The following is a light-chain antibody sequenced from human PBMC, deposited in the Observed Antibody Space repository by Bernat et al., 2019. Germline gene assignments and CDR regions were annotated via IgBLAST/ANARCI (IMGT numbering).Light chain of an antibody. Sequence: EIMMTQSPATLSVSPGERATLSCRASQNVDSNLAWYQQQPGQAPRLLIYASSTRATGIPARFSGSGSGTEFTLTISSLQSEDFAVYYCQQYNNWPHLTFGGGTKVDMK. CDR1: QNVDSN. J-gene: IGKJ4*01. V-gene: IGKV3-15*01. CDR2: ASS. CDR3: QQYNNWPHLT.